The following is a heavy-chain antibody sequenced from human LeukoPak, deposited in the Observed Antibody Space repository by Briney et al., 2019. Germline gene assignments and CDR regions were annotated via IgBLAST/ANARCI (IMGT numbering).Heavy chain of an antibody. Sequence: GESLKISCKSSGDIFTTYWISWVRQLPGKGLEYMGIIYPGDSDTRYTPSFQGQVTISADKSIRTAYLQWSSLKASDTAIYYCARREGTAYSSSWYPFDLWGQGTMVTVSS. CDR2: IYPGDSDT. CDR3: ARREGTAYSSSWYPFDL. D-gene: IGHD6-13*01. V-gene: IGHV5-51*01. J-gene: IGHJ4*02. CDR1: GDIFTTYW.